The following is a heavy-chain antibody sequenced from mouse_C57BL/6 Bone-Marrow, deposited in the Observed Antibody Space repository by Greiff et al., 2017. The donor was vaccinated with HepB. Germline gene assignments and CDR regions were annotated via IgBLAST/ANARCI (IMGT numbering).Heavy chain of an antibody. Sequence: VKLMESGAELVMPGASVKLSCKASGYTFTSYWMHWVKQRPGQGLEWIGEIDPSDSYTNYNQKFKGKSTLTVDKSSSTAYMQLSSLTSEDSAVYYCLLLRYNYWGQGTTLTVSS. J-gene: IGHJ2*01. D-gene: IGHD1-1*01. CDR1: GYTFTSYW. CDR2: IDPSDSYT. V-gene: IGHV1-69*01. CDR3: LLLRYNY.